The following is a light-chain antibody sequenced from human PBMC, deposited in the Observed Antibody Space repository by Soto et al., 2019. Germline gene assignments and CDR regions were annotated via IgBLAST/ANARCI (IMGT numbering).Light chain of an antibody. CDR2: DAS. CDR3: QQYYTYST. CDR1: QNIRNL. Sequence: DIQLTQSPSTLSSAVVDSFTITCRASQNIRNLLAWYQQKPGKAPKPLIFDASTLKTGVPSRFGGSGSGAEFNFTITGLQPDDFATYFCQQYYTYSTFGQGTRLEIK. J-gene: IGKJ5*01. V-gene: IGKV1-5*01.